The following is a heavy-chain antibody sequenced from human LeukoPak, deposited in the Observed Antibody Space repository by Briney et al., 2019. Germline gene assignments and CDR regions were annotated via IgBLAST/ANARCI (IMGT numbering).Heavy chain of an antibody. CDR1: GGSFSGYY. J-gene: IGHJ4*02. D-gene: IGHD1-1*01. CDR3: AREKAESGTLDY. Sequence: SETLSLTCAVYGGSFSGYYWSWIRQPAGKGLEWIGRIYTSGSTNYNPSLKSRVTISVDTSKNQFSLKLSSVTAADTAVYYCAREKAESGTLDYWGQGTLVTVSS. V-gene: IGHV4-4*07. CDR2: IYTSGST.